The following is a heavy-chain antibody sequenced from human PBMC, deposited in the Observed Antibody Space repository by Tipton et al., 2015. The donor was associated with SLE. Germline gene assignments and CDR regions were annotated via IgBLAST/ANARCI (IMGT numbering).Heavy chain of an antibody. V-gene: IGHV3-23*01. CDR3: AKPSGTVAVDY. CDR1: GFNSSNYA. CDR2: ISGSGTGT. Sequence: GSLRLSCAASGFNSSNYAMSWVRQAPGKGLEWVSAISGSGTGTYYADSVKGRFTISRDNSKNTLYLQMNSLRAEDTAVYYCAKPSGTVAVDYWGQGTLVTVSS. D-gene: IGHD6-19*01. J-gene: IGHJ4*02.